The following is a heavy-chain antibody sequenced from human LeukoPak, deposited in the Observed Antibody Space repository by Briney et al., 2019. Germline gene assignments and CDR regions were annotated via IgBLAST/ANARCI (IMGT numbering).Heavy chain of an antibody. CDR2: INSDGSST. Sequence: GGSLRLSCAASGFTFSSYWMHWVRQAPGKGLVWVSRINSDGSSTSYADSVKGRFTISRDNAKNTLYLQMNSLRAEDTAVYYCAKGDCSSTSCLYYMDVWGKGTTVTVSS. CDR1: GFTFSSYW. J-gene: IGHJ6*03. CDR3: AKGDCSSTSCLYYMDV. V-gene: IGHV3-74*01. D-gene: IGHD2-2*01.